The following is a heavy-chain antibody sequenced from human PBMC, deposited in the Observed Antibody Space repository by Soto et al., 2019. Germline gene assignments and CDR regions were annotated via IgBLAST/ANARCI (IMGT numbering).Heavy chain of an antibody. CDR2: INHSGST. V-gene: IGHV4-34*01. D-gene: IGHD3-10*01. CDR1: GVSFSGYY. J-gene: IGHJ5*02. CDR3: ARSVTP. Sequence: PSETLSLTCAVDGVSFSGYYWSWIRQPPGKGPEWIGEINHSGSTTYNPALKSRVTISVDRSKNQFSLKLSSVTAADTAVYYCARSVTPWGQGTLVTVSS.